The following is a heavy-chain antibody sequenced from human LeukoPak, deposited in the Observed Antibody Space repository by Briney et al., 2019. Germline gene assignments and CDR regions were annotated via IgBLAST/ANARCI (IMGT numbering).Heavy chain of an antibody. J-gene: IGHJ4*02. D-gene: IGHD5-18*01. CDR2: IYSGGST. CDR1: GFTVSSNY. CDR3: ARTGYSYGLDY. Sequence: PGGSLRLSCAASGFTVSSNYMSWVRQAPGKGLEWVSVIYSGGSTYYADSVKGRFTISRDNSKNTLYLQMSSLRAEDTAVYYCARTGYSYGLDYWGQGTLVTVSS. V-gene: IGHV3-66*02.